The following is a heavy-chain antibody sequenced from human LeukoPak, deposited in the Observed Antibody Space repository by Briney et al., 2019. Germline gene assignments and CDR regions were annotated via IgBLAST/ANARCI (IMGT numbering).Heavy chain of an antibody. D-gene: IGHD6-19*01. V-gene: IGHV3-48*04. CDR3: ARGREPGYSSGWYHLGWYFDL. CDR2: IISSSSTI. J-gene: IGHJ2*01. CDR1: GFTFSSYS. Sequence: PGGSLRLSCAASGFTFSSYSMNWVRQAPGKGLEWVSYIISSSSTIYYADSVKGRFTISRDNAKNSLYLQMNSLRAEDTAVYYCARGREPGYSSGWYHLGWYFDLWGRGTLVTVSS.